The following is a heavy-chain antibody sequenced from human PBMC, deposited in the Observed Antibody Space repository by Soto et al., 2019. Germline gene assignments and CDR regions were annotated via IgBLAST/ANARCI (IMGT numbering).Heavy chain of an antibody. V-gene: IGHV5-51*01. D-gene: IGHD3-10*01. CDR2: IYPGDSDT. CDR1: GYSFISYW. J-gene: IGHJ4*01. Sequence: GESLKISCKGSGYSFISYWIGWVRQMPGKGLEWMGIIYPGDSDTRYSPSFQGQVTISADKSISTAYLQWTGLKASDTAMYYCARRAYYYGSGSSDYFDYWGHGILVTVSS. CDR3: ARRAYYYGSGSSDYFDY.